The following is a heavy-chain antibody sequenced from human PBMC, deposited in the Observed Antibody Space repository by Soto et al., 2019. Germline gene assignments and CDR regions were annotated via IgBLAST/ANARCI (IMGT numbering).Heavy chain of an antibody. CDR3: ARHRGAYCSSTSCYRSFDY. D-gene: IGHD2-2*01. V-gene: IGHV4-39*01. Sequence: SETLSLTCTVSGGSISSSSYYWGWIRQPPGKGLEWIGSIYYSGSTYYNPSLKSRVTISVDTSKNQFSLKLSSVTAADTAVYYCARHRGAYCSSTSCYRSFDYWGQGTLVTVSS. J-gene: IGHJ4*02. CDR1: GGSISSSSYY. CDR2: IYYSGST.